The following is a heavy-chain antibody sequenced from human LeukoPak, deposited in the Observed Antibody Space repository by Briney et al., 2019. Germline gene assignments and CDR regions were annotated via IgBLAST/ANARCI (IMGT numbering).Heavy chain of an antibody. J-gene: IGHJ4*02. CDR2: IDNSGYT. CDR1: GFTFSDYY. Sequence: PGGSLRLSCAASGFTFSDYYMSWIRQPPGQGLEWIGSIDNSGYTYKNPSVESRVTISVDRSRKQFSLKLSSVTAADTATYYCAKHYMGPYDKRGLDYWGQGSLVTVSS. CDR3: AKHYMGPYDKRGLDY. V-gene: IGHV4-38-2*01. D-gene: IGHD3-16*01.